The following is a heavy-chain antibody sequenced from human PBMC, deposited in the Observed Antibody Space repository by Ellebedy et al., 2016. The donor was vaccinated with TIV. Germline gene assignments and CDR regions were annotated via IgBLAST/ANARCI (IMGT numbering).Heavy chain of an antibody. CDR3: VRDRIAVADNWFDP. CDR1: GFTFSSYW. D-gene: IGHD6-19*01. Sequence: GGSLRLSCAASGFTFSSYWMYWVRQAPGKGLVWVSRMKGDGSSVTYADSVKGRFTISSDNAKNSLYLQMNSLRDEDTAVYYGVRDRIAVADNWFDPWGQGTLVTVSS. CDR2: MKGDGSSV. J-gene: IGHJ5*02. V-gene: IGHV3-74*01.